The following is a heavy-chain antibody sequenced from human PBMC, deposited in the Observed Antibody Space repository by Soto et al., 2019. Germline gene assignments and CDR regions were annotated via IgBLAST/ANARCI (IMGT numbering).Heavy chain of an antibody. CDR1: GGSISSGVYS. D-gene: IGHD2-8*02. CDR3: ARDKITGLFDY. CDR2: IYHSGST. J-gene: IGHJ4*02. V-gene: IGHV4-30-2*01. Sequence: SETLSLTCAVSGGSISSGVYSWGWIRQPPGKGLNYIGYIYHSGSTYYNPSLKSRVTISVDRSKNQFSLKLSSVTAADTAVYYCARDKITGLFDYWGQGTLVTSPQ.